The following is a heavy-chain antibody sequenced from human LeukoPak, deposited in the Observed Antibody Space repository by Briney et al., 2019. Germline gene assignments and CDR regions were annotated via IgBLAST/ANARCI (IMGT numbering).Heavy chain of an antibody. CDR3: ASDLSQSGWYQGFDY. J-gene: IGHJ4*02. Sequence: ASVKVSCKASGYTFTSYYMHWVRQAPGQGLEWMGIINPSGGSTSYAQKFQGRVTITTDESTSTAYMELSSLRSEDTAVYYRASDLSQSGWYQGFDYWGQGTLVTVSS. CDR2: INPSGGST. D-gene: IGHD6-19*01. CDR1: GYTFTSYY. V-gene: IGHV1-46*01.